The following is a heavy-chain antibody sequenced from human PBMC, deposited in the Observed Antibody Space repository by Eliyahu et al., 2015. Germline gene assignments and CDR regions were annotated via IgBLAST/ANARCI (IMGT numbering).Heavy chain of an antibody. J-gene: IGHJ4*02. CDR3: VRDRDGYNF. CDR2: IDADGTIT. CDR1: GFPFSTYI. Sequence: EVQLVESGGGLVQPGGSLRLSCAASGFPFSTYIMQWVRQVPGKGLVWVSRIDADGTITHYADSVKGRFTISRDNARNTVYLQMNSLRADDTAVYYCVRDRDGYNFWGRGTLVTVSS. V-gene: IGHV3-74*01. D-gene: IGHD1-1*01.